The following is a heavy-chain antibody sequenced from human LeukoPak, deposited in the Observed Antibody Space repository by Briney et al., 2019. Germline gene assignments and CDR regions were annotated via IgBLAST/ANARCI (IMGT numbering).Heavy chain of an antibody. CDR2: IRYDGSNK. CDR3: AKMSGNSVLFSFDY. CDR1: GFTFSSYG. V-gene: IGHV3-30*02. Sequence: GGSLRLSCAASGFTFSSYGMHWVRQAPGKGLEWVAFIRYDGSNKYYADSVKGRFTISRDNSKNTVYLQMNSLRAEDTAVYYCAKMSGNSVLFSFDYWGQGTLVTVSS. J-gene: IGHJ4*02. D-gene: IGHD4-23*01.